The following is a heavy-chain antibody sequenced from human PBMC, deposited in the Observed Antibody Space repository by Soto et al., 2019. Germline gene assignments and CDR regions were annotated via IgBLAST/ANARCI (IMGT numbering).Heavy chain of an antibody. CDR1: GCSIVSYY. Sequence: SETLSHTCTVSGCSIVSYYWSLIRQPPGKGLEWIGDIYYSGTTNYNPSLKSRVTISVDTSKNQFSLKLSSVTAADTAVYYCARHARYCYNTSCRNWFDPWGQGTLVTVSS. CDR3: ARHARYCYNTSCRNWFDP. V-gene: IGHV4-59*08. D-gene: IGHD2-2*01. CDR2: IYYSGTT. J-gene: IGHJ5*02.